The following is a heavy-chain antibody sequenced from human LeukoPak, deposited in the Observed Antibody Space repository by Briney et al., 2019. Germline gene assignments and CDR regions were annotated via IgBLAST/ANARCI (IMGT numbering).Heavy chain of an antibody. Sequence: GGSLSLSCTVSGFSFRNYVWSWVRQAPGMGLEWVAFVRFDGTNKNYADSVKGRFTIARDNSKNTLYLEMNCLRAEDTAVYYCAKDIRLANISVPPYIDYWGQGILVTVSS. CDR2: VRFDGTNK. CDR3: AKDIRLANISVPPYIDY. V-gene: IGHV3-30*02. CDR1: GFSFRNYV. D-gene: IGHD2-21*01. J-gene: IGHJ4*02.